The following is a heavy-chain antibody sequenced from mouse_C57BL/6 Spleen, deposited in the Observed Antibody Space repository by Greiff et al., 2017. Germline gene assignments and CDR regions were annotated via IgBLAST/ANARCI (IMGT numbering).Heavy chain of an antibody. CDR3: ARAYGSSYLYFDV. CDR1: GFTFSDYG. CDR2: ISSGSSTI. V-gene: IGHV5-17*01. Sequence: EVQLVESGGGLVKPGGSLKLSCAASGFTFSDYGMHWVRQAPEKGLEWVAYISSGSSTIYYADTVKGRFTISRDNAKNTLFLQMTSLRSEDTAMYYCARAYGSSYLYFDVWGTGPRSPSPQ. D-gene: IGHD1-1*01. J-gene: IGHJ1*03.